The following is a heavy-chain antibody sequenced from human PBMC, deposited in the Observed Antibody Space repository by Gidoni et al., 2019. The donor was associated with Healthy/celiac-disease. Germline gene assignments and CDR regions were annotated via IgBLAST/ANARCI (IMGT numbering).Heavy chain of an antibody. CDR1: GFTFSSYW. V-gene: IGHV3-7*01. D-gene: IGHD3-10*01. J-gene: IGHJ3*02. Sequence: EVQLVESGGGLVQPGGSLRLSCAASGFTFSSYWMSWVRQAPGKGLEWVANIKQDGSEKYYVDSVKGRFTISRDNAKNSLYLQMNSLRAEDTAVYYCARDNIPLWFGEVDDAFDIWGQGTMVTVSS. CDR2: IKQDGSEK. CDR3: ARDNIPLWFGEVDDAFDI.